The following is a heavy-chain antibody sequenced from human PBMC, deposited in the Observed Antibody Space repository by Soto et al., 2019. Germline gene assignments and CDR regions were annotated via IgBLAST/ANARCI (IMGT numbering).Heavy chain of an antibody. Sequence: PGGSMRLSCAASGFSLSDCIMHWVRQAPGKALEWVALISSDGSNKYYADSVKGRFTISRDNSKNTLYLQMDGLGAEDTAVYYCARNYYYDSSGYPIDYWGQGTLVTVSS. CDR2: ISSDGSNK. J-gene: IGHJ4*02. V-gene: IGHV3-30-3*01. D-gene: IGHD3-22*01. CDR1: GFSLSDCI. CDR3: ARNYYYDSSGYPIDY.